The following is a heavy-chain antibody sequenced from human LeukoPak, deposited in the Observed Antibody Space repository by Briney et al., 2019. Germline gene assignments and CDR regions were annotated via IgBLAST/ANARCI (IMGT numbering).Heavy chain of an antibody. CDR2: ISGSGGST. D-gene: IGHD2-15*01. CDR3: ARDARLRVAAGSY. CDR1: GFTFSSYG. Sequence: GGTLRLSCAASGFTFSSYGMSWVRQAPGKGLEWVSAISGSGGSTYYADSVKGRFTISRDNSKNTLYLQMNSLRAEDTAVYYCARDARLRVAAGSYWGQGTLVTVSS. J-gene: IGHJ4*02. V-gene: IGHV3-23*01.